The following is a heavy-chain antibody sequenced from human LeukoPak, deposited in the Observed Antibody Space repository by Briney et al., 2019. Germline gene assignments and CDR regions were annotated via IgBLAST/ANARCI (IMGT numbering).Heavy chain of an antibody. Sequence: GGSLRLSCAASGFTFSNAWMSWVRQAPGKGLEWVSAISGSGGSTYYADSVKGRFTISRDNSKNTLYLQMNSLRAEDTAGYYCARGDFYDSSGYPYFDYWGQGTLVTVSS. J-gene: IGHJ4*02. CDR3: ARGDFYDSSGYPYFDY. CDR2: ISGSGGST. CDR1: GFTFSNAW. V-gene: IGHV3-23*01. D-gene: IGHD3-22*01.